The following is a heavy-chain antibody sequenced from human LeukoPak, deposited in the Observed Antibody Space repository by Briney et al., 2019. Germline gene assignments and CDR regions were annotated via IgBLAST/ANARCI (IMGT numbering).Heavy chain of an antibody. CDR2: ISWNSGHK. Sequence: GGSLRLSCAASGFTFDDYAMHWVRQAPGKGLEWVSGISWNSGHKGYADSVKGRFTISRDNAKNSLYLRMNSLRAEDTAVYYCARRAGAYSHPYDYWGQGTLVTVSS. CDR3: ARRAGAYSHPYDY. D-gene: IGHD4/OR15-4a*01. CDR1: GFTFDDYA. J-gene: IGHJ4*02. V-gene: IGHV3-9*01.